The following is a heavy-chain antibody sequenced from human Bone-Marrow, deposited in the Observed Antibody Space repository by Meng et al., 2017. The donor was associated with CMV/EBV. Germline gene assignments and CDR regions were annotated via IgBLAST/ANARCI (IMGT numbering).Heavy chain of an antibody. V-gene: IGHV3-74*01. CDR2: INGDGRIT. Sequence: SGFAFSGDWMHWVRQAPGKGLVWVSRINGDGRITTYADSVKCRFTISRDNAKNTLYLQMNSLSAEDTAMFYCARESYFYETSALGDFWGQGTLVTVSS. D-gene: IGHD3-22*01. CDR3: ARESYFYETSALGDF. J-gene: IGHJ4*02. CDR1: GFAFSGDW.